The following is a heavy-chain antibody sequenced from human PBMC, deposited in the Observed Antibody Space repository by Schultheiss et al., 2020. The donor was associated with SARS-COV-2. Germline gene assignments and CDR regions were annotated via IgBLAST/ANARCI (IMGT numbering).Heavy chain of an antibody. CDR1: GCTFSAYC. D-gene: IGHD3-10*01. J-gene: IGHJ4*02. Sequence: ASVKVSCQASGCTFSAYCLHWVRQAPGQGLEWMGWINPNSGGTNYAQKFQGRVNMTRDTSISTVYMELSSLRSEDTAVYYCASYMVELYYFDYWGQGTLVTVSS. CDR2: INPNSGGT. CDR3: ASYMVELYYFDY. V-gene: IGHV1-2*02.